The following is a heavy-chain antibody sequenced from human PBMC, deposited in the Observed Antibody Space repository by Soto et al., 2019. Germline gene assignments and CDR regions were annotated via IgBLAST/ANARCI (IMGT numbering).Heavy chain of an antibody. V-gene: IGHV1-18*01. CDR3: ARAENYYDSSGYYYSISDY. CDR2: ISADNGNT. D-gene: IGHD3-22*01. J-gene: IGHJ4*02. Sequence: GASVKVSCEGSGYTFTNYGIGWVRQAPGQGLEWMGWISADNGNTNYAQKVQGRVAMTTDTPTSTAYMELRSLRSDDTAVYYCARAENYYDSSGYYYSISDYWGQGTLVTVSS. CDR1: GYTFTNYG.